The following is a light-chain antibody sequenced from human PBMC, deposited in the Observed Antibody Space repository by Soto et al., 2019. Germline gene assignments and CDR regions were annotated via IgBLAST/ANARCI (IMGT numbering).Light chain of an antibody. V-gene: IGKV1-9*01. CDR3: HQLSRYPST. J-gene: IGKJ4*01. CDR2: DAS. Sequence: GDRVTVTCRASDDITNYLAWYQQKAGKAPKLLIYDASTLYRLLPSRFSRSGSGTDFTLTISGLQPEDFAPYYCHQLSRYPSTFCGGTKVDIK. CDR1: DDITNY.